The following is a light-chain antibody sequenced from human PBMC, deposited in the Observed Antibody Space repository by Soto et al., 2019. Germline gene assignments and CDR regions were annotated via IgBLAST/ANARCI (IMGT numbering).Light chain of an antibody. V-gene: IGLV1-40*01. CDR1: SSNIGAGFD. Sequence: QSVLTQPPSLSGAPGQRVTSSCTGSSSNIGAGFDVHWYQQVPGTAPKLLIYGNSNRPSGVPDRFSGSKSGTSASLAITGLQPEDEADYYCQSYDSSLPGGCFGGVTKVTVL. J-gene: IGLJ2*01. CDR3: QSYDSSLPGGC. CDR2: GNS.